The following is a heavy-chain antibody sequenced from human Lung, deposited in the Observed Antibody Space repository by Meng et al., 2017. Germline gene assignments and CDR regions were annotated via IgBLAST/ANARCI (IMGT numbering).Heavy chain of an antibody. V-gene: IGHV4-34*01. D-gene: IGHD4-11*01. CDR3: ARGPTTMAHDFDY. CDR2: INHSGST. CDR1: GGSFSDYY. Sequence: QVHLQQWCVGLLKPSETLSLTCVVSGGSFSDYYWSWIRQPRGKGLEWIGEINHSGSTNYNPSLESRATISVDTSQNNLSLKLSSVTAADSAVYYCARGPTTMAHDFDYWGQGTLVTVSS. J-gene: IGHJ4*02.